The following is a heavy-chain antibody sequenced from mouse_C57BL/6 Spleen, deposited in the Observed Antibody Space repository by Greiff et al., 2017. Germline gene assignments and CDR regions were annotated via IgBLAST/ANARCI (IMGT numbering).Heavy chain of an antibody. J-gene: IGHJ4*01. CDR1: GFSFNTYA. Sequence: EVQLVESGGGLVQPKGSLKLSCAASGFSFNTYAMNWVRQAPGKGLEWVARIRSKSNNYATYYADSVKDRFTISRDDSESMLYLQMNNLKAEDTAMYYCGRLPAYPYAMDYWGQGTSVTVSS. V-gene: IGHV10-1*01. CDR3: GRLPAYPYAMDY. D-gene: IGHD2-10*01. CDR2: IRSKSNNYAT.